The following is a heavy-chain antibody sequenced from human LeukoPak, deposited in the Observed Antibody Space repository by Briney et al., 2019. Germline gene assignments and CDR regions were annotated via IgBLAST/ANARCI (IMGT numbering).Heavy chain of an antibody. CDR3: AISSGWSYYYGLDV. CDR2: IYHSGST. Sequence: GSLRLSCAASGFTFSSYSMNWVRQPPGKGLEWIGEIYHSGSTNYNPSLKSRVTISVDTSKTQISLKLSSVTAADTAVYYCAISSGWSYYYGLDVWGQGTTVTVSS. CDR1: GFTFSSYS. V-gene: IGHV4-34*08. D-gene: IGHD6-19*01. J-gene: IGHJ6*02.